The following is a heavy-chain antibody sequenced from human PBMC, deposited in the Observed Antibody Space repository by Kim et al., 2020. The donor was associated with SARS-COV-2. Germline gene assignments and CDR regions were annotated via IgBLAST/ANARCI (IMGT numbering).Heavy chain of an antibody. V-gene: IGHV1-69*13. CDR3: ARDKAPSIAAAGYNWFDP. CDR1: GGTFSSYA. CDR2: IIPIFGTA. Sequence: SVKVSCKASGGTFSSYAISWVRQAPGQGLEWMGGIIPIFGTANYAQKFQGRVTITADESTSTAYMELSSLRSEDTAVYYCARDKAPSIAAAGYNWFDPWGQGTLVTVSS. J-gene: IGHJ5*02. D-gene: IGHD6-13*01.